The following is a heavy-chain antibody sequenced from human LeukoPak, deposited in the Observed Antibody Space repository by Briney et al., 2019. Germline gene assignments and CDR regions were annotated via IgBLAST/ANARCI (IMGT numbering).Heavy chain of an antibody. D-gene: IGHD3-22*01. Sequence: GASVKVSCKAFGYTFTDYYMHWVRQAPGQGLEWMGWINPNSGGTNYAQKFQGRVTMTRDTSISTAYMELSRLRSDDTAVYYCARASYYYDSSGYPGYYFDYWGQGTLVTVSS. CDR3: ARASYYYDSSGYPGYYFDY. J-gene: IGHJ4*02. CDR1: GYTFTDYY. CDR2: INPNSGGT. V-gene: IGHV1-2*02.